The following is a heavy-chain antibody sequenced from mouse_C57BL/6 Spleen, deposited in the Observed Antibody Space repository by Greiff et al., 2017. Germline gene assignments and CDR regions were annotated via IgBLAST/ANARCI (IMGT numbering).Heavy chain of an antibody. Sequence: QVQLQQPGAELVMPGASVKLSCKASGYTFTSYWMHWVKQRPGQGLEWIGEIDPSDSYTNYNQKFKGKSTLTVDKSSSTAYMQLSSLTSEDSAVYYCAREDYYGSPWCFDYWGQGTTLTLSS. CDR2: IDPSDSYT. D-gene: IGHD1-1*01. J-gene: IGHJ2*01. CDR1: GYTFTSYW. V-gene: IGHV1-69*01. CDR3: AREDYYGSPWCFDY.